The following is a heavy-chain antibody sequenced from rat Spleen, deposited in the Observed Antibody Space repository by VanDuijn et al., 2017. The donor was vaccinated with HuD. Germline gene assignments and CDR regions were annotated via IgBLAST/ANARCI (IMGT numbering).Heavy chain of an antibody. V-gene: IGHV5-22*01. CDR1: GFTFSDYY. CDR3: AVAGYGY. CDR2: ISYEGNTA. J-gene: IGHJ2*01. D-gene: IGHD4-3*01. Sequence: EVQLVESGGVLVQPGRSMKLSCAASGFTFSDYYMAWVRQAPKKGLEWVASISYEGNTAFYGDSMKGRFTISRDNAKSTLYLQMNSLRSEDTATYYCAVAGYGYWGQGVMVTVSS.